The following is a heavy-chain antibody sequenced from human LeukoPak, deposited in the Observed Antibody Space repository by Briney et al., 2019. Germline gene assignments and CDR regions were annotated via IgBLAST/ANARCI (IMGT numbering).Heavy chain of an antibody. CDR1: LGSISSSSYY. D-gene: IGHD3-10*01. Sequence: PSETLSLSCTQPLGSISSSSYYRGWIHLPPGEGLGWLGRIYYSGGTSYNTSLKSEAPISVATSKTQFSLKLSALTAADTAWYSCARIGEGFDDGGQGTLVTVS. J-gene: IGHJ4*02. CDR3: ARIGEGFDD. CDR2: IYYSGGT. V-gene: IGHV4-39*07.